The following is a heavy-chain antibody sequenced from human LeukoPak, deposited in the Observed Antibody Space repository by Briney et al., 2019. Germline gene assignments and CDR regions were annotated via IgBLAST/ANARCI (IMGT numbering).Heavy chain of an antibody. J-gene: IGHJ6*02. CDR2: ISGSGGST. CDR1: GFTFSSYA. D-gene: IGHD3-10*01. CDR3: AYDYGSGSYTFYYYGMDV. V-gene: IGHV3-23*01. Sequence: GGSLRLSCAASGFTFSSYAMSWVRQAPGKGLEWVSAISGSGGSTYYADSVKGRFTISRDNSKNTLYLRMNSLRAEDTAVYYCAYDYGSGSYTFYYYGMDVWGQGTTVTVSS.